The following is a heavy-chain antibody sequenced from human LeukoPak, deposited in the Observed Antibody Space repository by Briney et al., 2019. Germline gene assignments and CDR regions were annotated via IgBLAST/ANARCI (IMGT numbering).Heavy chain of an antibody. J-gene: IGHJ4*02. CDR1: GGSFSGYY. CDR2: INHSGST. V-gene: IGHV4-34*01. Sequence: SETLSLNCAVYGGSFSGYYWSWIRQPPGKGLEWIGEINHSGSTNYNPSLKSRVTISEDTSKNQFSLKLSSVTAADTAVYYCARGGRGIAAAGVLDYWGQGTLVTVSS. CDR3: ARGGRGIAAAGVLDY. D-gene: IGHD6-13*01.